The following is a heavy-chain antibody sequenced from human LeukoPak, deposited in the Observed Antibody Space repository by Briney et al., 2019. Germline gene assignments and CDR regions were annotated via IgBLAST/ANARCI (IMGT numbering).Heavy chain of an antibody. Sequence: SETLSLTCTVSGGSISSSSYYWGWIRQPPGKGLEWIGSIYYSGSTYYNPSLKSRVTISVDTSKSQFSLRLTSVTAADTAVYYCARHVRFLEWLSSYYFDYWGQGTLVTVSS. V-gene: IGHV4-39*01. CDR2: IYYSGST. CDR1: GGSISSSSYY. CDR3: ARHVRFLEWLSSYYFDY. D-gene: IGHD3-3*01. J-gene: IGHJ4*02.